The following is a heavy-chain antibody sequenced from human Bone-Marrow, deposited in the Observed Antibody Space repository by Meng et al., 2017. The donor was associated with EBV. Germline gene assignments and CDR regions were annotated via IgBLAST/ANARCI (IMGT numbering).Heavy chain of an antibody. CDR2: ISSSSTFM. Sequence: QVQLLESGGGLVKPGGSLAVTCTASGFICSDYYMRWIRRAAGKGLEWLSYISSSSTFMYYADTVKGRFTVSRDNAKNSLYLHMNSLGVEDTALYYCARATYSGRWLYYFDYWGQGILVTVSS. D-gene: IGHD2-21*01. V-gene: IGHV3-11*05. J-gene: IGHJ4*02. CDR1: GFICSDYY. CDR3: ARATYSGRWLYYFDY.